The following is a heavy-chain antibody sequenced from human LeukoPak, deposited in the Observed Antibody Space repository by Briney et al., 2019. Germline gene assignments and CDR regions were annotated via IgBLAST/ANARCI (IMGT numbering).Heavy chain of an antibody. Sequence: MASQTLSLTCTVSGGSISSGGYYWSWIRQHPGKGLEWIGYIYYSGSTYYNPSLKSRVTISVDTSKNQFSLKLSSVTAADTAVYYCARAQWGGSSWGADFDYWGQGTLVTVSS. V-gene: IGHV4-31*03. J-gene: IGHJ4*02. CDR2: IYYSGST. CDR3: ARAQWGGSSWGADFDY. D-gene: IGHD6-13*01. CDR1: GGSISSGGYY.